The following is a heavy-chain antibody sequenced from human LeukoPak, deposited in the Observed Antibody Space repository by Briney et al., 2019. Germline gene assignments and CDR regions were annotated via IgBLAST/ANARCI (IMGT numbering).Heavy chain of an antibody. CDR2: IYYSGST. D-gene: IGHD2-21*02. Sequence: PSQTLSLTCTVSGGSISSGGYYWSWIRQHPGKGLEWIGYIYYSGSTYYNPSLKSRVTIPVDTSKNQFSLKLSSVTAADTAVYYCARAPVLCPVGDCHTYPASYYYGMDVWGQGTTVTVSS. V-gene: IGHV4-31*03. CDR3: ARAPVLCPVGDCHTYPASYYYGMDV. CDR1: GGSISSGGYY. J-gene: IGHJ6*02.